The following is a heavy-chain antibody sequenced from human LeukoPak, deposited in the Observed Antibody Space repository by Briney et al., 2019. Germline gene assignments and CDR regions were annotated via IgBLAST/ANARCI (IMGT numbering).Heavy chain of an antibody. V-gene: IGHV3-21*01. CDR1: GFTFSSYS. J-gene: IGHJ4*02. CDR2: ISSSSSYI. D-gene: IGHD3-22*01. CDR3: ARGPDYYDSSGYYTN. Sequence: AGGSLRLSCAASGFTFSSYSMNWVRQAPGKGLEWVSSISSSSSYIYYADSVKGRFTISRDNAKNSLYLQTNSLRAEDTAVYYCARGPDYYDSSGYYTNWGQGTLVTVSS.